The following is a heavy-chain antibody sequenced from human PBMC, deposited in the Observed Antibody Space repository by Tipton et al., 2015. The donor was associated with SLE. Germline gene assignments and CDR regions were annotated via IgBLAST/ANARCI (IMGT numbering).Heavy chain of an antibody. J-gene: IGHJ2*01. D-gene: IGHD3-10*01. CDR1: GGSIRSSRHF. Sequence: TLSLTCTVSGGSIRSSRHFWGWIRQPPGKGLEWIGLLYNSGNTDNNPSLKSPVTLPIDTSKNQFSLKMRSVTAADTAVYYCARDRRGWYFSLWGRGTLVTVSS. CDR2: LYNSGNT. V-gene: IGHV4-39*07. CDR3: ARDRRGWYFSL.